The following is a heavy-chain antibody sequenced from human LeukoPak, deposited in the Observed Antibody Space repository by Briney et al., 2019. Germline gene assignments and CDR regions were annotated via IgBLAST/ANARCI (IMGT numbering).Heavy chain of an antibody. J-gene: IGHJ4*02. V-gene: IGHV3-23*01. D-gene: IGHD3-3*01. Sequence: LTGGSLRLSCAASGFTFSSYAVSWVRQAPGKGLEWVSAISGSGGSTYYADSVKGRFTISRDNSKNTLYLQMNSLRAEDTAVYYCESRDFWSGYVDYWGQGTLVTVSS. CDR3: ESRDFWSGYVDY. CDR1: GFTFSSYA. CDR2: ISGSGGST.